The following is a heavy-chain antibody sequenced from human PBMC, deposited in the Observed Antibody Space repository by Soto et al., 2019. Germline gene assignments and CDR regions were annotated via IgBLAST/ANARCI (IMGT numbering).Heavy chain of an antibody. CDR3: AVVDSTGNWFDP. J-gene: IGHJ5*02. D-gene: IGHD6-25*01. V-gene: IGHV4-39*01. CDR1: GGSISSSDFY. CDR2: MYYSGTT. Sequence: QLQLQESGPGLVKPSETLSLTCTVSGGSISSSDFYWGWLRQTPGKGLEFIGSMYYSGTTYYNPSLKGRVTISVDTSKNQFTLKLIAVTAAVTAVYYCAVVDSTGNWFDPWGEGAPVTVSS.